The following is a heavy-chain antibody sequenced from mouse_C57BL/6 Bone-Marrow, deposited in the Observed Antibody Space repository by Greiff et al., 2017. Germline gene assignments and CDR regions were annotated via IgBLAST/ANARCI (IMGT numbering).Heavy chain of an antibody. CDR1: GYSITSGYY. J-gene: IGHJ2*01. CDR2: ISYDGSN. V-gene: IGHV3-6*01. Sequence: EVKLQESGPGLVKPSQSLSLTCSVTGYSITSGYYWNWIRQFPGNKLEWMGYISYDGSNNYNPSLKNRISITRDTSKNQFFLKLNSVTTEDTATYYCAGHDYGHFDYWGQGTTLTVSS. D-gene: IGHD2-4*01. CDR3: AGHDYGHFDY.